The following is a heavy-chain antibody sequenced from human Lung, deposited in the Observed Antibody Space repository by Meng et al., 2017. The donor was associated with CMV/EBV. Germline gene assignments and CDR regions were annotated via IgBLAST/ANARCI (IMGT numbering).Heavy chain of an antibody. Sequence: GESLKISCAASGFNFRTYGMHWVRQAPGKGLQWMSFTRFDGSNQYYADSVKGRFTISRDNSKNTLYLQMNSLRAEDTAVYYCAREGYSYGFGGLFDYWGQGTLVTVSS. CDR1: GFNFRTYG. CDR2: TRFDGSNQ. V-gene: IGHV3-30*02. CDR3: AREGYSYGFGGLFDY. D-gene: IGHD5-18*01. J-gene: IGHJ4*02.